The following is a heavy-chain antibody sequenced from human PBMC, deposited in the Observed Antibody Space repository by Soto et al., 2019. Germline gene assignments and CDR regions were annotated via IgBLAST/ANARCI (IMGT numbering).Heavy chain of an antibody. CDR2: ISGSGGST. Sequence: GGSLRLSCAASGFTFSSYAMSWVRQAPGKGLEWVSAISGSGGSTYYADSVKGRFTISRDNSKNTLYLQMNSLRAEDTAVYYCAKVRSPDIVVVPAAMYFDYWGQGTLVTVSS. D-gene: IGHD2-2*01. V-gene: IGHV3-23*01. J-gene: IGHJ4*02. CDR1: GFTFSSYA. CDR3: AKVRSPDIVVVPAAMYFDY.